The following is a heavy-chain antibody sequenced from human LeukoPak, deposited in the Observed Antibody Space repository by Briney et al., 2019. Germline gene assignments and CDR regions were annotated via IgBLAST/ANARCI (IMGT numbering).Heavy chain of an antibody. Sequence: SSETLSLTCTVLSGSIRNNVWSWIRKSPGKGLEGIVYIYYSGSTNYNPSLKSRVTISVDTLRDHFSLQLNSVTAANTAVYYCARSITAWYFDFWCRGTVVTVSA. CDR2: IYYSGST. D-gene: IGHD3-10*01. CDR3: ARSITAWYFDF. J-gene: IGHJ2*01. V-gene: IGHV4-59*13. CDR1: SGSIRNNV.